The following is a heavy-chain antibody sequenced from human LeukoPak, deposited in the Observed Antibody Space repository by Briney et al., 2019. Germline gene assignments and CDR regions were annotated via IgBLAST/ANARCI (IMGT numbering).Heavy chain of an antibody. J-gene: IGHJ3*02. D-gene: IGHD1-14*01. V-gene: IGHV3-23*01. CDR3: ARRSGSAGSPFDI. CDR1: GFTFSSYG. CDR2: LSGSSGNT. Sequence: GGSLRLSWAASGFTFSSYGMSWVRQAPGKGLEWVSALSGSSGNTYYADSVKGRVTISRDNSQNTLYLRLNSLRAEDTAVYYCARRSGSAGSPFDIWGRGTMVTVSS.